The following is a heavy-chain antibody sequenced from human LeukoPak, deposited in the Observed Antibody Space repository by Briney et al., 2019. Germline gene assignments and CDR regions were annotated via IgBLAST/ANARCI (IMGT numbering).Heavy chain of an antibody. CDR1: LYPFTSYY. CDR2: ISSYYGIT. Sequence: AAVHDSCKASLYPFTSYYINGVRQARGQELAWMGWISSYYGITNYAQNLQGRVTMTTETSTSTAYMELTSLRSDDTAVYYCARDYDVVPAAGNGMDVWGQGTTVAVSS. V-gene: IGHV1-18*01. CDR3: ARDYDVVPAAGNGMDV. D-gene: IGHD2-2*01. J-gene: IGHJ6*02.